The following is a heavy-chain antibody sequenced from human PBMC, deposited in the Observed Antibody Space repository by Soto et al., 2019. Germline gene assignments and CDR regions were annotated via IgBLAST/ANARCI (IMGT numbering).Heavy chain of an antibody. CDR2: INPNGGST. CDR1: KYTFSNYY. V-gene: IGHV1-46*01. D-gene: IGHD3-3*01. CDR3: ARLRFLGSYGLDL. J-gene: IGHJ6*02. Sequence: QAQLVQSGAEVKKPGASVKVSCKASKYTFSNYYIHWVRQAPGQGLEWMGIINPNGGSTSYARQFQGRVNMTRDSSTSAVYMEVSGLRSEDTAVSYCARLRFLGSYGLDLWGQGTTVTVSS.